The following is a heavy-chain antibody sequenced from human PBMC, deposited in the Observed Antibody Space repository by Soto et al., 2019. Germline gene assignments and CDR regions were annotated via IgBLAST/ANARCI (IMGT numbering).Heavy chain of an antibody. CDR3: ARAAKATYGGSWGVVTY. CDR1: GYTFTSYG. Sequence: QVQLVQSGAEVKKPGASVKVSCKASGYTFTSYGISWVRQAPGQGLEWMGWISAYNGNTNYAQKLQGRVTMTTDTSRSTADMERRGLGSYDTAVYCCARAAKATYGGSWGVVTYWGQGTLVTVSS. CDR2: ISAYNGNT. V-gene: IGHV1-18*01. J-gene: IGHJ4*02. D-gene: IGHD6-13*01.